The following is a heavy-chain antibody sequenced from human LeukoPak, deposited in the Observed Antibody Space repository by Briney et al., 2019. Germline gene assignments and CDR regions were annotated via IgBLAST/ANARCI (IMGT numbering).Heavy chain of an antibody. CDR3: ARHADYDFWCCYSAGNGDWFDP. CDR2: IYHSGST. Sequence: SETLSLTCAVSGYSISSGYYWGWIRQPPGKGLEWIGSIYHSGSTYYNPSLKSRVTISVDTSKNQFSLTLSSVTSADTAVYYCARHADYDFWCCYSAGNGDWFDPWGQGTLVTVSS. J-gene: IGHJ5*02. CDR1: GYSISSGYY. V-gene: IGHV4-38-2*01. D-gene: IGHD3-3*01.